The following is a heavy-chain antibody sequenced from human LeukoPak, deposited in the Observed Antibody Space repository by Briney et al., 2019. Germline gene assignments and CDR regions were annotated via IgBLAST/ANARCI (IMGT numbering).Heavy chain of an antibody. CDR3: AKNRGGSYYSGSDY. CDR1: GFTFSSYA. Sequence: PGGSLRLSCAASGFTFSSYAMNWVRQAPGKGLEWVSAVRGSDAGTSYADSVKSRFTISRDNSKNTLYLQMNSLRAEDTAVYYCAKNRGGSYYSGSDYWGQGTLVTVSS. J-gene: IGHJ4*02. V-gene: IGHV3-23*01. D-gene: IGHD1-26*01. CDR2: VRGSDAGT.